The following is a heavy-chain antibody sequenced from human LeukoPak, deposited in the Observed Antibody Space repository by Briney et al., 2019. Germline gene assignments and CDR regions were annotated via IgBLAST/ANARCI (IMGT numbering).Heavy chain of an antibody. CDR2: IYYSGST. J-gene: IGHJ4*02. V-gene: IGHV4-59*08. CDR1: GGSISSYY. Sequence: SEALSLTCTVSGGSISSYYWSWIRQPPGKGLEWIGYIYYSGSTNYNPSLKSRVTISVDTSKNQFSLKLSSVTAADTAVYYCARQGLRYFDWSSAFDYWGQGTLVTVSS. CDR3: ARQGLRYFDWSSAFDY. D-gene: IGHD3-9*01.